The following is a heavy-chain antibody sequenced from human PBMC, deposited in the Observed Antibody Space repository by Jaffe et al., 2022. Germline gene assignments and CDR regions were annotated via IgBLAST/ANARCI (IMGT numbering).Heavy chain of an antibody. D-gene: IGHD3-10*01. CDR2: IYPGDSDT. J-gene: IGHJ4*02. CDR3: VRSQPYGSGSWEPFDY. CDR1: GYSFTSYW. V-gene: IGHV5-51*03. Sequence: EVQLVQSGAEVKKPGESLKISCKGSGYSFTSYWIGWVRQMPGKGLEWMGIIYPGDSDTRYSPSFQGQVTISADKSISTAYLQWSSLKASDTAMYYCVRSQPYGSGSWEPFDYWGQGTLVTVSS.